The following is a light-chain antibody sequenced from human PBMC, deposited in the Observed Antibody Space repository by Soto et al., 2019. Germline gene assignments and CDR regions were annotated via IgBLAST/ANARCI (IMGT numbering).Light chain of an antibody. CDR1: QSVSSN. CDR3: QHYNNWPYT. Sequence: EIVMTQSPATLSVSPGERATLSCRASQSVSSNLAWYQQKPGQAPRFLIFHASTRATGIPARFSGSGSWTEFTLTISSLQSEDVAVYYCQHYNNWPYTFGQGTTLEIK. J-gene: IGKJ2*01. CDR2: HAS. V-gene: IGKV3-15*01.